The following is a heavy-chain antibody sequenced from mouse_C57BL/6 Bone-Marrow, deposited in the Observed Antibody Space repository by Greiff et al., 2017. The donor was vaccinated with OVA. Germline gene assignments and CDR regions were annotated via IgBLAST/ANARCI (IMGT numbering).Heavy chain of an antibody. Sequence: EVKLVESGPVLVKPGASVKMSCKASGYTFTDYYMNWVKQSHGKSLEWIGVINPYNGGTSYNQKFKGKATLTVDKSSSTAYMELNSLTSEDSAVYYCASSYGRFDYWGQGTTLTVSS. J-gene: IGHJ2*01. CDR2: INPYNGGT. V-gene: IGHV1-19*01. D-gene: IGHD2-1*01. CDR3: ASSYGRFDY. CDR1: GYTFTDYY.